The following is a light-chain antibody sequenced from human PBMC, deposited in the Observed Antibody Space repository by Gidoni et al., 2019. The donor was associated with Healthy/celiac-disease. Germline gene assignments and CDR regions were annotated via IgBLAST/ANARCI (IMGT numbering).Light chain of an antibody. J-gene: IGKJ1*01. CDR3: QPYYSYPRT. CDR2: AAS. Sequence: AIRMTQSPSSFSASTGDRVTITCRASQGISSYLAWYHQKPGKAPKLLIYAASTLQSGVPSSFSGSGSGTDFTLTISCLQSEDFATYYCQPYYSYPRTFGQGTKVEIK. CDR1: QGISSY. V-gene: IGKV1-8*01.